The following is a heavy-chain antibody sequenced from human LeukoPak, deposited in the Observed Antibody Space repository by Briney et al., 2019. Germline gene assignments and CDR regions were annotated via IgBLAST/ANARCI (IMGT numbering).Heavy chain of an antibody. J-gene: IGHJ4*02. CDR1: GEPISSYY. V-gene: IGHV4-59*01. D-gene: IGHD3-3*01. CDR2: VYYNGNT. Sequence: PSETLSLTCLVSGEPISSYYWSWIRQAPGGGPEYIGNVYYNGNTNYNPSLKSRVAISVDASKNQFSLKVDSVTTADTAVYYCARGDYDFWSGNWRFDTWGQGTLVTVSS. CDR3: ARGDYDFWSGNWRFDT.